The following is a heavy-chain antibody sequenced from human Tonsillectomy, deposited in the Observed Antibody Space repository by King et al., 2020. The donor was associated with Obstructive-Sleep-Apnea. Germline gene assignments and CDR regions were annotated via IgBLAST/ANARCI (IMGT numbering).Heavy chain of an antibody. CDR3: ASHLQTPGYXAFDX. V-gene: IGHV4-4*02. CDR2: IFRSGST. CDR1: GGSVSSSKW. J-gene: IGHJ3*02. Sequence: QLQESGPGLVKPSGTLSLTCAVSGGSVSSSKWWTWVRQPPGKGLEWIGEIFRSGSTNYNPSLKSRATISVDKSNNQFSLTLSSVTAADTAVYYCASHLQTPGYXAFDXWGQGTVXTVSS. D-gene: IGHD2-15*01.